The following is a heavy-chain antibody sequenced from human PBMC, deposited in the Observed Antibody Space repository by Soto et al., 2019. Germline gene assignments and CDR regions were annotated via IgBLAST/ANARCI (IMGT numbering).Heavy chain of an antibody. J-gene: IGHJ6*02. CDR2: ISYDGSNK. V-gene: IGHV3-30*18. Sequence: QVQLVESGGGVVQTGRSLRLSCAASGFIFSKYGMHWVRQAPGKGLEWVAVISYDGSNKYYAESVKGRFIISRDKFENTLHLQMHSLRAEDTSLYYCAKDLGSGKPSYYHAMDVWCQGTTVTVSS. CDR1: GFIFSKYG. CDR3: AKDLGSGKPSYYHAMDV. D-gene: IGHD3-10*01.